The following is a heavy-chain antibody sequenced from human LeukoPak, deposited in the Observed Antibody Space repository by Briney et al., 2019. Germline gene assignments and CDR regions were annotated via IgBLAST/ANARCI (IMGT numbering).Heavy chain of an antibody. D-gene: IGHD5-18*01. J-gene: IGHJ4*02. CDR3: ARSKEGSYGTRGGYYFDY. CDR1: GGTFSSYA. V-gene: IGHV1-69*13. Sequence: ASVKVSCKASGGTFSSYAISWVRQAPGQGLEWMGGIIPIFDTANYAQKFQGRVTITADESTSTAYMELSSLRSEDTAVYYCARSKEGSYGTRGGYYFDYWGQGTLVTVSS. CDR2: IIPIFDTA.